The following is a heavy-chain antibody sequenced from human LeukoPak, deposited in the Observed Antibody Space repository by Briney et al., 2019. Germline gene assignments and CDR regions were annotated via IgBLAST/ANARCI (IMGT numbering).Heavy chain of an antibody. J-gene: IGHJ4*02. CDR2: MNPNSGNT. Sequence: ASVKVSCRASGDAFISYDINWVRQATGQGLEWMGWMNPNSGNTGYAQKFQGRVTMTRNTSISTAYMELSSLRSEDTAVYYCARAFRWVAAGDYWGQGTLVTVSS. CDR1: GDAFISYD. V-gene: IGHV1-8*01. CDR3: ARAFRWVAAGDY. D-gene: IGHD6-19*01.